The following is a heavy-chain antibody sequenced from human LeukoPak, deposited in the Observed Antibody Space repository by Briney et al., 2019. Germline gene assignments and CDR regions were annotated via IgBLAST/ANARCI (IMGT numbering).Heavy chain of an antibody. CDR2: ISSSGSTI. D-gene: IGHD2-8*01. V-gene: IGHV3-48*03. Sequence: GGSLRLSCAASGFTFSSYEMNWVRQAPGKGLEWVSYISSSGSTIYYADSVKGRFTISRDNAKNSPYLQMNSLRAEDTAVYYCARVEWTRAFDIWGQGTMVTVSS. CDR1: GFTFSSYE. CDR3: ARVEWTRAFDI. J-gene: IGHJ3*02.